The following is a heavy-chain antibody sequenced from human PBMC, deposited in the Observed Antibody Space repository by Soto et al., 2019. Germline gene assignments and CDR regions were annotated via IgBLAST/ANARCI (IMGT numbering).Heavy chain of an antibody. CDR3: AKSPSATTIVPCHH. CDR2: ISFDGDNE. V-gene: IGHV3-30*18. Sequence: QVQLVESGGGVVQTGRSLRLSCAASGFTFSNYGMHWVRQAPGKGLEWVAAISFDGDNEYYADSVKGRLTISRDNSKNMLYLQLNSLRDEDTVVYYCAKSPSATTIVPCHHWCQGTVVSVSS. D-gene: IGHD4-17*01. J-gene: IGHJ4*02. CDR1: GFTFSNYG.